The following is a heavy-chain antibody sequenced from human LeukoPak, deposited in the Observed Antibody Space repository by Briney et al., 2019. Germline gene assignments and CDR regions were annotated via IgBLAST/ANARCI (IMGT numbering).Heavy chain of an antibody. V-gene: IGHV4-30-4*01. J-gene: IGHJ4*02. CDR2: IYYSGST. CDR1: GGSISSGDYY. D-gene: IGHD3-10*01. Sequence: SETLSLTCTVSGGSISSGDYYWSWIRQPPGKGLEWIGYIYYSGSTYYNPSLKSRVTISVDTSKNQFSLKLSSVTATDTAVYYCARGSGSPYYFDYWGQGTLVTVSS. CDR3: ARGSGSPYYFDY.